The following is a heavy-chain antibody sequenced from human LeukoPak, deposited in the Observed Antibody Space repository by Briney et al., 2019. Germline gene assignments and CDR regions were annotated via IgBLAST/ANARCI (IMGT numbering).Heavy chain of an antibody. V-gene: IGHV1-18*04. CDR1: GYSFTSYG. CDR3: ARDWEIQPKVNSFDP. CDR2: ISGYYRNT. D-gene: IGHD5-18*01. Sequence: ASVKVSCKASGYSFTSYGISWVRQVPGQGLEWMGWISGYYRNTNYAQKFQGRVTMTTDTSTSTAFMELRSLRSDDTAVYYCARDWEIQPKVNSFDPWGQGTLVTVSS. J-gene: IGHJ5*02.